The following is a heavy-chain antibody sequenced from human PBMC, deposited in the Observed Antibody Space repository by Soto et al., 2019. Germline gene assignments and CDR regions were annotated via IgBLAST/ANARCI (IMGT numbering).Heavy chain of an antibody. D-gene: IGHD6-13*01. CDR3: ARWDSSSWYHDYYYYYGMDV. CDR2: IIPIFGTA. J-gene: IGHJ6*02. CDR1: GGTFSSYA. V-gene: IGHV1-69*13. Sequence: SVKVSCKASGGTFSSYAISWVRQAPGQGLEWMGGIIPIFGTANYAQKFQGRVTITADESTSTAYMGLSSLRSEDTAVYYCARWDSSSWYHDYYYYYGMDVWGQGTTVTVSS.